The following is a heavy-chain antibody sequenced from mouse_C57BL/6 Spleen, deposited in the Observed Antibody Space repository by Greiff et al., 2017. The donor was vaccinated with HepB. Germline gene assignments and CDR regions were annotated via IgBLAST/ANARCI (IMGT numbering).Heavy chain of an antibody. J-gene: IGHJ4*01. CDR2: ISDGGSYT. CDR1: GFTFSSYA. V-gene: IGHV5-4*03. Sequence: EVKVVESGGGLVKPGGSLKLSCAASGFTFSSYAMSWVRQTPEKRLEWVATISDGGSYTYYPDNVKGRFTISRDNAKNNLYLQMSHLKSEDTAMYYCARGYDYDYAMDYWGQGTSVTVSS. D-gene: IGHD2-4*01. CDR3: ARGYDYDYAMDY.